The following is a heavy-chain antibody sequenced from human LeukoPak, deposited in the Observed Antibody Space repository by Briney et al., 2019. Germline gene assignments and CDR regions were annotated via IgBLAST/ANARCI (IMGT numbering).Heavy chain of an antibody. CDR3: ARPYDSNRDHSGYGY. D-gene: IGHD5-12*01. J-gene: IGHJ4*02. V-gene: IGHV3-33*01. CDR2: IWYDGSNK. Sequence: GGSLRLSCAASGFTFSSYGMHWVRQAPGKGLEWVAVIWYDGSNKYYADSVKGRFTISRDNSKNTLYLQMNSLRAEDTAVYYCARPYDSNRDHSGYGYWGRGTLVTVSS. CDR1: GFTFSSYG.